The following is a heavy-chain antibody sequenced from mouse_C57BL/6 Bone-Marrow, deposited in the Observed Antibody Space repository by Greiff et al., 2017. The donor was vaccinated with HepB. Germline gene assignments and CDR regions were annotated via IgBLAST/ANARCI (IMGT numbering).Heavy chain of an antibody. CDR2: IDPEDGDT. D-gene: IGHD1-1*01. CDR3: TTDYGSTLFAY. V-gene: IGHV14-1*01. Sequence: VQLQQSGAELVRPGASVKLSCTASGFNIKDYYMHWVKQRPEQGLEWIGRIDPEDGDTEYAPKFQGKATMTATTSSNTAYLQLSSLTSEDTAVYYCTTDYGSTLFAYWGQGTLVTVSA. J-gene: IGHJ3*01. CDR1: GFNIKDYY.